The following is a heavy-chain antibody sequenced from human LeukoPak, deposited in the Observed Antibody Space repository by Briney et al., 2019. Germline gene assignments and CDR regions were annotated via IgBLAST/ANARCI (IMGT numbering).Heavy chain of an antibody. CDR1: GYTFTNYG. V-gene: IGHV1-18*01. Sequence: ASVKVSCKASGYTFTNYGISWVRQAPGQGLEWMGWISAYNGNTNYAQELQGRVTMTTDTSTSTAYMNLRSLRSDDTAVYYCAREDCSGGSCYSLSLTPVFHVFDIWGQGTMVTVSS. J-gene: IGHJ3*02. D-gene: IGHD2-15*01. CDR3: AREDCSGGSCYSLSLTPVFHVFDI. CDR2: ISAYNGNT.